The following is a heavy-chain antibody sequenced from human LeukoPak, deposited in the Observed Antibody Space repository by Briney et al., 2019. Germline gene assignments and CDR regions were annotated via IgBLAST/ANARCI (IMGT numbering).Heavy chain of an antibody. CDR1: GFTFSSYS. D-gene: IGHD3-10*01. V-gene: IGHV3-48*01. Sequence: GGSLRLSCAASGFTFSSYSMKWVRQAPGKGLEGGSYISSSSSTIYYADSVKGRFTISRDNDKNSLYLQMNSLRAEDTAVYYCARDLLWFGEPGAFDIWGQGTMVTVSS. J-gene: IGHJ3*02. CDR3: ARDLLWFGEPGAFDI. CDR2: ISSSSSTI.